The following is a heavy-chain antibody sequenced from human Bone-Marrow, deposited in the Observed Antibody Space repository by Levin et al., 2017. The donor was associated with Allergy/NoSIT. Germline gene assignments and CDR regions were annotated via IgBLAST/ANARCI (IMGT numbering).Heavy chain of an antibody. CDR3: ARARSTVFTPLACWFDP. Sequence: GGSLRLSCAASGFTFSDYYMSWIRQAPGKGLEWVSYISSSGSTIYYADSVKGRFTISRDNAKNSLYLQMNSLRAEDTAVYYCARARSTVFTPLACWFDPWGQGTLVTVSS. D-gene: IGHD2-15*01. CDR1: GFTFSDYY. CDR2: ISSSGSTI. V-gene: IGHV3-11*01. J-gene: IGHJ5*02.